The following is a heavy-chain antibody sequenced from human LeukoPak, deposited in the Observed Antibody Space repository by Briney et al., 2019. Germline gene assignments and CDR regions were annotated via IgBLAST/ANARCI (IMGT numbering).Heavy chain of an antibody. CDR1: GFTFSSYA. D-gene: IGHD6-13*01. J-gene: IGHJ6*02. V-gene: IGHV3-30*04. Sequence: PGRSLRLSCAASGFTFSSYAMHWVRQAPGKGLEWVAVISYDGSNKYYADSVKGRFTISRDNSKNTLYLQMNSLRAEDTAVYYCEDEQYSSSWYVDHYYYYGMDVWGQGTTVTVSS. CDR3: EDEQYSSSWYVDHYYYYGMDV. CDR2: ISYDGSNK.